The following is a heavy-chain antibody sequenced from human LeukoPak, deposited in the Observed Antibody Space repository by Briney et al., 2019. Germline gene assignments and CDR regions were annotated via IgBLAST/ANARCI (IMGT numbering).Heavy chain of an antibody. J-gene: IGHJ4*02. Sequence: PGGSLRLSCAASGFTFDDYTMHWVRQAPGKGLEWVSLISWNGGSTYYADSVKGRFTISRDNAKNSLYLQMNSLRAEDTAVYYCATSFYGDYVYWGQGTLATVSS. CDR3: ATSFYGDYVY. CDR2: ISWNGGST. D-gene: IGHD4-17*01. CDR1: GFTFDDYT. V-gene: IGHV3-43*01.